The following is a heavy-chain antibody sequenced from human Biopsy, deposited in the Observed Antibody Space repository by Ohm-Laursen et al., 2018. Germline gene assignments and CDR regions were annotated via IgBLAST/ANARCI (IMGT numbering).Heavy chain of an antibody. J-gene: IGHJ6*02. Sequence: SLRLSCAASGFIFSRYAMHWVRQAPGKGLEWVAIIWHDGSNKYYADSVKGRFTISRDDSKNTLYLQMNSLRAEDTAVYYCARDLEYGSSFYYYYGMDVWGQGTTVTVSS. CDR3: ARDLEYGSSFYYYYGMDV. V-gene: IGHV3-33*01. CDR1: GFIFSRYA. CDR2: IWHDGSNK. D-gene: IGHD6-19*01.